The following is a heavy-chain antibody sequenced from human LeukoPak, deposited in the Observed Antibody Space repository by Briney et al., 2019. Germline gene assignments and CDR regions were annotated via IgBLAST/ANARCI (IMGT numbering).Heavy chain of an antibody. Sequence: ASVKVSCKASGYTFTSYDINWVRRATGQGLEWMGWMNPNSGNTGFAQKFQGRVTMTRNTSISTAYMELSSLRSEDTAVYYCARSLTRVTIFGVARYGLDVWGQGTTVTVSS. CDR1: GYTFTSYD. V-gene: IGHV1-8*01. CDR2: MNPNSGNT. D-gene: IGHD3-3*01. J-gene: IGHJ6*02. CDR3: ARSLTRVTIFGVARYGLDV.